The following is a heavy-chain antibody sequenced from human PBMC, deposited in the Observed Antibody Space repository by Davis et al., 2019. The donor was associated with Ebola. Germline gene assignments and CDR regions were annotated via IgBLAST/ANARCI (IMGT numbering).Heavy chain of an antibody. CDR1: GFTVSSNY. CDR2: IYSGGST. CDR3: ATNTYYYYGMDV. J-gene: IGHJ6*02. D-gene: IGHD2/OR15-2a*01. V-gene: IGHV3-53*01. Sequence: GGSLRLSCAASGFTVSSNYMSWVRQAPGKGLEWVSVIYSGGSTYYADSVKGRFTISRDNSKNTLYLQMNSLRAEDTAVYYCATNTYYYYGMDVWGQGSTVTVSS.